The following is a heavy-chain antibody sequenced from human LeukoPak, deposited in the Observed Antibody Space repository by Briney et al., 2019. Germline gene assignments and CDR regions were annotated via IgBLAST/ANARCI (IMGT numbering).Heavy chain of an antibody. CDR3: ARGQILTMIVVVTPFDY. Sequence: PGGSLRLSCAASGFTFSSYSMNWVRQAPWKGLEWVSSISSSSSYIYYADSVKGRFTISRDNAKNSLYLQMNSLRAEDTAVYYCARGQILTMIVVVTPFDYWGQGTLVTVSS. V-gene: IGHV3-21*01. J-gene: IGHJ4*02. CDR1: GFTFSSYS. D-gene: IGHD3-22*01. CDR2: ISSSSSYI.